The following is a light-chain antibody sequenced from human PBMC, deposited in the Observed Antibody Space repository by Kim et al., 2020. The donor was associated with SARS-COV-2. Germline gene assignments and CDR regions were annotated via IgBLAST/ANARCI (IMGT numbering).Light chain of an antibody. J-gene: IGKJ1*01. V-gene: IGKV1-16*01. CDR3: QQYSCYPRT. CDR2: GAS. Sequence: ASVGDRVTITCRASQDISSNLAWFQQKPGKAPKSLIYGASSLQSGAPSRFSGGGFGTDFTLTISSLQAEDSATYYCQQYSCYPRTFGQGTKVDIK. CDR1: QDISSN.